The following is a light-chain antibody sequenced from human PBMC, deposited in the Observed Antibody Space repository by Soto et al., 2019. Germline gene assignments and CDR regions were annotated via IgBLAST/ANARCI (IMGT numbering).Light chain of an antibody. CDR1: QSVSSN. Sequence: EIVMTQSPATLSVSPGERATLSCRASQSVSSNLAWYQQKPGQAPRLLIYGASTRATGIPDRFSGSGSGTEFTLTISSLQSEDFAVYFCLQRTDWPHLTFGGGTKVEIK. V-gene: IGKV3D-15*01. CDR2: GAS. CDR3: LQRTDWPHLT. J-gene: IGKJ4*01.